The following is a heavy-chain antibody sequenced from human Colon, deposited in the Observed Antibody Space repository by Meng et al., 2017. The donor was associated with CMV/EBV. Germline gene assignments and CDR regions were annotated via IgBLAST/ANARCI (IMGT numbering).Heavy chain of an antibody. CDR3: ARVGLSIVTIYYFDH. D-gene: IGHD2/OR15-2a*01. J-gene: IGHJ4*02. CDR1: GFTFRDYG. CDR2: IWNDGSYK. V-gene: IGHV3-33*01. Sequence: GESLKISCVASGFTFRDYGMHWVRQAPGKGLEWVAVIWNDGSYKYYADSVKGRFTISRDNSKNTLYLQLNSLTTEDTALYFCARVGLSIVTIYYFDHWGQGTLVTVSS.